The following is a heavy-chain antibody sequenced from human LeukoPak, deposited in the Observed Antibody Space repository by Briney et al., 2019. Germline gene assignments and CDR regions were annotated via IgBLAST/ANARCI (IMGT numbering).Heavy chain of an antibody. D-gene: IGHD6-13*01. CDR2: IHSSGST. Sequence: PSETLSLTCTVSGVSIISYYWSWIRQPPGKGLEWIAFIHSSGSTGYNPSLKSRFTISVDTSKNHFSLKVTSMSAADTGVYYCARSLPGAIGAADFWGRGTLVTVSS. V-gene: IGHV4-59*01. CDR1: GVSIISYY. CDR3: ARSLPGAIGAADF. J-gene: IGHJ4*02.